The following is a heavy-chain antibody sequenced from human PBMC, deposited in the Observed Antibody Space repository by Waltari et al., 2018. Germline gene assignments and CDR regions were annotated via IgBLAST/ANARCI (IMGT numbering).Heavy chain of an antibody. CDR2: IREDETRR. CDR3: ARLAPRTYRSPVPGRHYYYGMDV. V-gene: IGHV3-74*01. D-gene: IGHD3-10*01. J-gene: IGHJ6*02. CDR1: GFRFSNYW. Sequence: EEQLLESGGGLVQPGDSLRLSCAGSGFRFSNYWMNWVRQAPGKGLVVVARIREDETRRRYADSVKGRFTISRDNAKNTVYLQMKRLRVEDTAVYYCARLAPRTYRSPVPGRHYYYGMDVWGQGTTVTVSS.